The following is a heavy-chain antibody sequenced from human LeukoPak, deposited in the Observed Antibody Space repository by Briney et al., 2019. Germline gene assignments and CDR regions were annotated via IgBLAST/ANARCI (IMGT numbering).Heavy chain of an antibody. V-gene: IGHV4-39*07. D-gene: IGHD1-26*01. CDR3: AREGGWDLLGKALPSYYFDY. CDR2: IYYSGST. CDR1: GGSISSRSYY. Sequence: PSETLSLTCSVSGGSISSRSYYWGWIRQPPGKGLEWIGTIYYSGSTYYNPSLKRRVTISVDTSKNQFSLKLTSLTAADTAVYYCAREGGWDLLGKALPSYYFDYWGQGTLVTVSS. J-gene: IGHJ4*02.